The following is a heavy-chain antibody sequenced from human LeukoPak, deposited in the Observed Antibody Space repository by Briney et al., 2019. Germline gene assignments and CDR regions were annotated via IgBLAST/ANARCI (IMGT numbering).Heavy chain of an antibody. Sequence: GGSLRLSCAASGLTFTNAWMSWVRQAPGKGLEWVGGIKSKTGGRTTDNAAPVKGRSTSSRTSSTPPLYLQMNSLKPENTAIYSCPSSPAYYHSSGYQIGPLDNWGPGTLVTVSS. J-gene: IGHJ4*02. CDR3: PSSPAYYHSSGYQIGPLDN. CDR2: IKSKTGGRTT. CDR1: GLTFTNAW. D-gene: IGHD3-22*01. V-gene: IGHV3-15*01.